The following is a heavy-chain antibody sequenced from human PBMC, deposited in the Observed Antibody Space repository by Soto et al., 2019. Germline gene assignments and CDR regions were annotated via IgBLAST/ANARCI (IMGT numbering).Heavy chain of an antibody. D-gene: IGHD3-22*01. CDR1: GFTFISYS. J-gene: IGHJ3*02. V-gene: IGHV3-48*02. Sequence: GSLRLSCAASGFTFISYSMTWVRQAPGKGLEWVAYIDTSSRTKFYADSVKGRLPISRDNAKNSLFLQMNSLNDEDTAVYYWARDRYYVSSGYYKDAFDNWGQGTMVTVSS. CDR2: IDTSSRTK. CDR3: ARDRYYVSSGYYKDAFDN.